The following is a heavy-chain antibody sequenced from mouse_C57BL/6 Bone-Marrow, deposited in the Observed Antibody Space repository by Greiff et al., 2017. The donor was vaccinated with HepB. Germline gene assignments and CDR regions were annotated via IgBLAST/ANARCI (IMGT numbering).Heavy chain of an antibody. Sequence: VKLQESGAELARPGASVKLSCKASGYTFTSYGISWVKQRTGQGLEWIGEIYPRSGNTYYNEKFKGKATLTADKSSSTAYMELRSLTSEDSAVYFCARCHYYGSSYYFDYWGQGTTLTVSS. CDR3: ARCHYYGSSYYFDY. V-gene: IGHV1-81*01. CDR2: IYPRSGNT. CDR1: GYTFTSYG. D-gene: IGHD1-1*01. J-gene: IGHJ2*01.